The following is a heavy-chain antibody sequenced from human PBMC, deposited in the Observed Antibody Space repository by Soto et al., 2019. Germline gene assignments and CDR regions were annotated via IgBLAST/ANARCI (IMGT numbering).Heavy chain of an antibody. CDR1: GGSFSGYY. Sequence: QVQLQQWGAGLWKASETLSLTCAVYGGSFSGYYWSWIRQPPGTGLECIGEIKHSGSTSYNPSLRSRLAISVDTSKKQFPLKLTSVTAAATAVYYCSRGGIVMAMYNWGQGSLVTVSS. J-gene: IGHJ4*02. D-gene: IGHD6-19*01. CDR2: IKHSGST. V-gene: IGHV4-34*01. CDR3: SRGGIVMAMYN.